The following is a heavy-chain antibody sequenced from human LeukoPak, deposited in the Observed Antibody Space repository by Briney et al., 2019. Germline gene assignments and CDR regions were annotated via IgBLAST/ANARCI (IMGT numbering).Heavy chain of an antibody. CDR2: ISSSSSYI. CDR3: ARDPLWFGELFPDY. Sequence: ASVKVSCKVSGYTLTELSMHWVRQAPGKGLEWVSSISSSSSYIYYADSVKGRFTISRDNAKNSLYLQMNSLRAEDTAVYYCARDPLWFGELFPDYWGQGTLVTVSS. D-gene: IGHD3-10*01. CDR1: GYTLTELS. V-gene: IGHV3-21*01. J-gene: IGHJ4*02.